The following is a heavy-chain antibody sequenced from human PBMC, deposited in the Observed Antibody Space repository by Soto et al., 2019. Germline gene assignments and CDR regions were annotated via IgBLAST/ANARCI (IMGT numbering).Heavy chain of an antibody. CDR3: ARGDSTGSPTGWFDP. J-gene: IGHJ5*02. V-gene: IGHV1-18*04. CDR1: GYTFTRYS. Sequence: QVQLVQSGAEVKKPGASVQVSCKASGYTFTRYSINWVRQAPGQRLEWVGWISNYNDDTKYAQKFQGRVTLTTDTSTTTTYMDLSSLTSDDTAVYFCARGDSTGSPTGWFDPWGQGTLVTVSS. D-gene: IGHD6-19*01. CDR2: ISNYNDDT.